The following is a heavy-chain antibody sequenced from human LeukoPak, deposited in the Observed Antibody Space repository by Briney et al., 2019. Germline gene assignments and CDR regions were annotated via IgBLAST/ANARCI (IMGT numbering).Heavy chain of an antibody. D-gene: IGHD4-17*01. CDR1: GGSISSYY. J-gene: IGHJ5*02. Sequence: SETLSLTCTVSGGSISSYYWSWLRQPPGKGLEWIGYIYYSGSTNYNPSLKSRVTISVDTSKNQFSLKLSSVTAADTAVYYCARGPYGDDLWGQGTLVTVSS. CDR3: ARGPYGDDL. CDR2: IYYSGST. V-gene: IGHV4-59*01.